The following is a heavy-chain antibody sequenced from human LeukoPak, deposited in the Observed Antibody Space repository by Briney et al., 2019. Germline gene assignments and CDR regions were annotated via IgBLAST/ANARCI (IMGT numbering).Heavy chain of an antibody. CDR2: IYTSVNT. J-gene: IGHJ3*02. CDR1: GYSINRGYY. V-gene: IGHV4-61*02. D-gene: IGHD3-16*01. CDR3: AREVHDYVWGSQHDALDI. Sequence: PSETLSLTCAVSGYSINRGYYWSWIRQPAGKGLEWIGRIYTSVNTNYNPSLKSRVSISVVTSKNQFSLQLSSVTAADTAVYYCAREVHDYVWGSQHDALDIWGQGTMVTVSS.